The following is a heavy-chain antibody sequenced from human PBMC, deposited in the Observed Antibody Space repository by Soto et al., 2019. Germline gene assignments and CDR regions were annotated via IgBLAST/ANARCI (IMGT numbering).Heavy chain of an antibody. CDR2: IHPSDSET. Sequence: EVQLVQSGAEVKKPGESLKISCEISGYNFTAYWLGWVRQMPGKGLEWVGNIHPSDSETHYRPSFQGQVTFSVDKSISTAYLQWPTLQASDTAIYFCARLGAPGAMFFDSWGQGTLVTVSP. CDR3: ARLGAPGAMFFDS. D-gene: IGHD3-10*02. J-gene: IGHJ4*02. V-gene: IGHV5-51*01. CDR1: GYNFTAYW.